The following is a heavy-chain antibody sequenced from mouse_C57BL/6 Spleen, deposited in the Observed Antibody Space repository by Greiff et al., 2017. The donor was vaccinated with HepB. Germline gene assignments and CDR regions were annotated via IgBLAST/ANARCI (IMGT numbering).Heavy chain of an antibody. CDR3: APYWFAY. J-gene: IGHJ3*01. CDR2: IDPEDGET. CDR1: GFNIKDYY. Sequence: VQLQQSGAELVKPGASVKLSCTASGFNIKDYYMHWVKQRTEQGLEWIGRIDPEDGETKYAAKFQGKATITADTSSNTAYLQLSILTSEDTAVYYCAPYWFAYWGQGTLVTVSA. V-gene: IGHV14-2*01.